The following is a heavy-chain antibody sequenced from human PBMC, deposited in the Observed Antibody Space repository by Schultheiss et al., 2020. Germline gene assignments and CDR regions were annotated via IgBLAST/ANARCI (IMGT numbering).Heavy chain of an antibody. CDR1: GGSISSYY. D-gene: IGHD2-15*01. CDR2: IYYSGST. J-gene: IGHJ6*02. V-gene: IGHV4-59*08. CDR3: ARHVGYCSGGSCYYYYYGMDV. Sequence: SETLSLTCTVSGGSISSYYWSWIRQPPGKGLEWIGYIYYSGSTNYNPSLKSRVTISVDTSKNQFSLKLSSVTAADTAVYYCARHVGYCSGGSCYYYYYGMDVWGQGTTVTVSS.